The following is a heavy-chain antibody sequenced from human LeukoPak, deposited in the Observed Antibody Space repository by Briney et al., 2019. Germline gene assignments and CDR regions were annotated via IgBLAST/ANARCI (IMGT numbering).Heavy chain of an antibody. Sequence: SVKVSCKASGGTFSSYAISWVRQAPGQGLEWMGGIIPIFGTANYAQKFQGRVTITADESTRTAYMELTYLRSDDTAVYYCTIIPNVILFTHYFEYWGQGTLVTVSS. V-gene: IGHV1-69*01. CDR2: IIPIFGTA. D-gene: IGHD2-21*01. CDR3: TIIPNVILFTHYFEY. J-gene: IGHJ4*02. CDR1: GGTFSSYA.